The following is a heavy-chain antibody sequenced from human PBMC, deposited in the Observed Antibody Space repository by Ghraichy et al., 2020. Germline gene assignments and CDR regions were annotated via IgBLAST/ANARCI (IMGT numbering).Heavy chain of an antibody. CDR3: ARARPGYCSGGSCYGRGAASDY. D-gene: IGHD2-15*01. CDR1: GGSISSYY. J-gene: IGHJ4*01. V-gene: IGHV4-4*07. Sequence: SETLSLTCTVSGGSISSYYWSWIRQPAGKGLEWIGRIYTSGSTNYNPSLKSRVTISVDTSKNQFSLKLSSVTAADTAVYYCARARPGYCSGGSCYGRGAASDYWGLGTLVTGST. CDR2: IYTSGST.